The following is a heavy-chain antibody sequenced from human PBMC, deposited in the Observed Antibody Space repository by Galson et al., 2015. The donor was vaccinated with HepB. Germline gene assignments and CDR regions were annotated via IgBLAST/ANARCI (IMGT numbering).Heavy chain of an antibody. CDR3: ARKTYSSSWYVSYYYMDV. Sequence: SVKVSCKASGYTFTSYDINWVRQATGQGLEWMGWMNPNSGNTGYAQKFQGRVTMTRNTSISTAYMELSSLRSEDTAVYYCARKTYSSSWYVSYYYMDVWGKGTTVTVSS. D-gene: IGHD6-13*01. J-gene: IGHJ6*03. V-gene: IGHV1-8*01. CDR1: GYTFTSYD. CDR2: MNPNSGNT.